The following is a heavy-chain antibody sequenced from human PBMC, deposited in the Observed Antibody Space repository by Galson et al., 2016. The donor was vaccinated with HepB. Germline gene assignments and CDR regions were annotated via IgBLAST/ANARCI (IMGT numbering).Heavy chain of an antibody. CDR1: GYTFTDFY. CDR3: AITDPGAPGAFDI. J-gene: IGHJ3*02. CDR2: INPDTGVT. V-gene: IGHV1-2*04. Sequence: SVKVSCKASGYTFTDFYIYWVRQAPGQGLEWMGSINPDTGVTNYAQKFQDWVTVTTDTAISTAYMELRRLTSDDTAVYYCAITDPGAPGAFDIWGQGTMVTVSS. D-gene: IGHD3-10*01.